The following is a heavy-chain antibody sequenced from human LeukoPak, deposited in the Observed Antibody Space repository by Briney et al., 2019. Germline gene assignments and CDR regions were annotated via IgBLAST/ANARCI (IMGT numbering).Heavy chain of an antibody. J-gene: IGHJ4*02. CDR1: GYTFTSCG. CDR2: ISAYNGNT. Sequence: ASVKVSCKASGYTFTSCGISWVRQAPGQGLEWMGWISAYNGNTNYAQKLQGRVTMTTDTSTSTAYTELRSLRSDDTAVYYCARNRLAAASTLGPSAYWGQGTLVTVSS. D-gene: IGHD6-13*01. V-gene: IGHV1-18*01. CDR3: ARNRLAAASTLGPSAY.